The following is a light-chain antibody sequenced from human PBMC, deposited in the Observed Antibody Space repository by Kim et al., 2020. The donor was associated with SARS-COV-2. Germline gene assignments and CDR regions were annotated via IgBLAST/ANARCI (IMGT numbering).Light chain of an antibody. CDR3: QQYYSYPRT. CDR1: KGISSY. CDR2: AAY. J-gene: IGKJ2*01. Sequence: SANEGDKVNNTCQASKGISSYLAGYQEKPGKAPERRMYAAYNVQSGVPSRFSGSGSGTDFTLTISCLQSEDVATYYCQQYYSYPRTLGQGTKLEI. V-gene: IGKV1-8*01.